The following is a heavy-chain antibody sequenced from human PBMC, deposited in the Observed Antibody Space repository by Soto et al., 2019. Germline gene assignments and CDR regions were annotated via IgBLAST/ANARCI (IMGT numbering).Heavy chain of an antibody. CDR1: GFTFSSYG. CDR2: ISYDGSNK. J-gene: IGHJ3*02. V-gene: IGHV3-30*18. Sequence: PGGSLRLSCAASGFTFSSYGMHWVRQVPGKGLEWVAVISYDGSNKYYADSVKGRFTISRDNSKNTLYLQMNSLRAEDTAVYYCANGGPPRGLRYDAFDIWGQGTMVTVSS. CDR3: ANGGPPRGLRYDAFDI. D-gene: IGHD4-17*01.